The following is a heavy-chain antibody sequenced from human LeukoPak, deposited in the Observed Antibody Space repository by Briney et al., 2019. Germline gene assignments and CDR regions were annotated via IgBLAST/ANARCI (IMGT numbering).Heavy chain of an antibody. CDR1: GFTFSRYA. D-gene: IGHD2-2*01. CDR2: ISGGGGST. Sequence: PGGSLRLSSAASGFTFSRYAMSWVRQAPGKGLEWVSAISGGGGSTYNADSVKGRFSVSRDNPKNTLYLQMNSLRAEDTAIYFCAKDGEGEVPTAIGYWGQGTLVIVSS. V-gene: IGHV3-23*01. CDR3: AKDGEGEVPTAIGY. J-gene: IGHJ4*02.